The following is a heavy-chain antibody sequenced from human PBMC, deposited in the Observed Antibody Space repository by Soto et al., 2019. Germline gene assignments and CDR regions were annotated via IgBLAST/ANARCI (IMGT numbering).Heavy chain of an antibody. CDR1: DVSMSSSC. D-gene: IGHD6-13*01. CDR2: IYYSGST. Sequence: ETLSLTCTGSDVSMSSSCWTWIRQPTGKGLEWIGYIYYSGSTNYNPSLKSRVTVSIDTSKNQFSLNLNSVTAADTAVYYCAKSSSWPPNWFDPWGQGTLVTVS. J-gene: IGHJ5*02. V-gene: IGHV4-59*01. CDR3: AKSSSWPPNWFDP.